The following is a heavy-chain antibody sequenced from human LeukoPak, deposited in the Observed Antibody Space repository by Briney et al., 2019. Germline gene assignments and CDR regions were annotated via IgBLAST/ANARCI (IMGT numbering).Heavy chain of an antibody. CDR3: AKAAFYYDSGGH. CDR2: INHTGDT. Sequence: PSETLSLTCTVYGGSFSGYYWSWIRQSPGKGLEWIGEINHTGDTNYNPPLKSRVSISVDTSKNQFSLKLNSVTAADAAVYYCAKAAFYYDSGGHWVQGTLVTVSS. V-gene: IGHV4-34*01. J-gene: IGHJ1*01. CDR1: GGSFSGYY. D-gene: IGHD3-22*01.